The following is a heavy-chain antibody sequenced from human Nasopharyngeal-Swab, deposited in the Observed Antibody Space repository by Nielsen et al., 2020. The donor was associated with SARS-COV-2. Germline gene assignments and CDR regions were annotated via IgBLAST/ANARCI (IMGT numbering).Heavy chain of an antibody. Sequence: PGKGLEWIGYIYYSGSTYYKPSLKRRVTISEDTSKNQFSLKLSSVTAADTAVYYCARDYYDSSGYYGGFDPWGQGTLVTVSS. D-gene: IGHD3-22*01. V-gene: IGHV4-30-4*01. CDR3: ARDYYDSSGYYGGFDP. J-gene: IGHJ5*02. CDR2: IYYSGST.